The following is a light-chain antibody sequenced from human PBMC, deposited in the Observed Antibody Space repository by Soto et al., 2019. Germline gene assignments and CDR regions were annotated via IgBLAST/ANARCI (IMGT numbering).Light chain of an antibody. CDR1: SNDVGGYNY. CDR3: SSYTSSSLYG. Sequence: QSVLTQPASVSGSPGQSITISCTGTSNDVGGYNYVSWFQQHPGKAPKLMIYEVSNRPSGVSDRFSGSRSGNTASLTISGLQAEDEADYDCSSYTSSSLYGFGTGTKVTVL. CDR2: EVS. J-gene: IGLJ1*01. V-gene: IGLV2-14*01.